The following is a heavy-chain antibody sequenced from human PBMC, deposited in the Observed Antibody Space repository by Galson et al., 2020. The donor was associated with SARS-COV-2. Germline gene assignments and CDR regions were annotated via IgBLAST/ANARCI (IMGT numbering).Heavy chain of an antibody. D-gene: IGHD1-26*01. Sequence: ASETLSLTCAVSGGSIDSTNWWSWVRQTPGKGLEWIGEIYPNGNTNYNPSLKSRVIISVDKSNNQFSLQLTSVTAADTAIYYCARADTYSGTYSRAFDVWGQGTMVTVSS. CDR3: ARADTYSGTYSRAFDV. J-gene: IGHJ3*01. CDR2: IYPNGNT. CDR1: GGSIDSTNW. V-gene: IGHV4-4*02.